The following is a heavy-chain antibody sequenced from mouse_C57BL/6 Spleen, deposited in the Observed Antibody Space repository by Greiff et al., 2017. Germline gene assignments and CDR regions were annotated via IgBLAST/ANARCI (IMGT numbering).Heavy chain of an antibody. V-gene: IGHV1-64*01. CDR3: ARSNGSYLAWFSY. Sequence: QVQLQQPGAELVKPGASVKLSCKASGYTFTSYWMHWVKQRPGQGLEWIGMIHPNSGSTNYNEKFKSKATLTVDKSSSTAYMQLSSLTSEDSAVYYCARSNGSYLAWFSYWGQGTLVTVSA. D-gene: IGHD1-1*02. CDR2: IHPNSGST. CDR1: GYTFTSYW. J-gene: IGHJ3*01.